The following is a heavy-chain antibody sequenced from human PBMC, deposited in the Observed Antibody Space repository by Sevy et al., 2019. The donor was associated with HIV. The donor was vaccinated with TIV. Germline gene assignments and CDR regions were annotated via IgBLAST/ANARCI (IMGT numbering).Heavy chain of an antibody. CDR2: IWYDGSSK. V-gene: IGHV3-33*01. Sequence: GGSLRLSCAASGFSFSNYGMHWVRQAPGKGLEWVALIWYDGSSKNYADSVKGRLTIPRDNSKSTLSLQMNSLRDEDTAVYYCARGADYFDSSGANFEYWGQGTLVTVSS. D-gene: IGHD3-22*01. CDR1: GFSFSNYG. CDR3: ARGADYFDSSGANFEY. J-gene: IGHJ4*02.